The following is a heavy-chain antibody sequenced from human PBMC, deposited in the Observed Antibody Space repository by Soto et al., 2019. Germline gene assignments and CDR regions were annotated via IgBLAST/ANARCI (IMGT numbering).Heavy chain of an antibody. CDR3: AIITRGFSMDV. CDR2: IKHDGSEK. J-gene: IGHJ6*02. V-gene: IGHV3-7*01. Sequence: RRLSCAASGFTFSAYWMSWVRQTPGKGLEWVANIKHDGSEKYYVDSVKGRFTISRDNAKNSLFLEMNSLRAEDTAVFYCAIITRGFSMDVWGQGPTVTVS. D-gene: IGHD1-20*01. CDR1: GFTFSAYW.